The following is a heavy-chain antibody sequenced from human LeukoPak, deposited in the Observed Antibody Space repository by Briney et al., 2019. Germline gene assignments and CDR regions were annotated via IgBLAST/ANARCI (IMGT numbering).Heavy chain of an antibody. CDR2: INHSGST. V-gene: IGHV4-34*01. Sequence: SETLSLTCAVYGGSFSGYYWSWIRQPPGKGLEWIGEINHSGSTSYNPSLKSRVTISVDTSKNQFSLKLSSVTAADTAVYYCARVSSGYYYDGNYFDYWGQGTLVTVSS. D-gene: IGHD3-22*01. CDR1: GGSFSGYY. J-gene: IGHJ4*02. CDR3: ARVSSGYYYDGNYFDY.